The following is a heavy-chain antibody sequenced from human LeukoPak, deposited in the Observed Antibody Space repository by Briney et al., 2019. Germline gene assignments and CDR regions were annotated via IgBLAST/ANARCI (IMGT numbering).Heavy chain of an antibody. J-gene: IGHJ6*02. CDR2: INNDGRTT. CDR3: ARVKTGYSNHYYYYGMDV. V-gene: IGHV3-74*03. CDR1: GFTFSSYW. D-gene: IGHD4-11*01. Sequence: GGSLRLSCAASGFTFSSYWMHWVRQAPGKGLVWVSRINNDGRTTTYADSVKGRFTISRDNAKNTLYLQMNILGTEDTAVYYCARVKTGYSNHYYYYGMDVWGQGTTVTVSS.